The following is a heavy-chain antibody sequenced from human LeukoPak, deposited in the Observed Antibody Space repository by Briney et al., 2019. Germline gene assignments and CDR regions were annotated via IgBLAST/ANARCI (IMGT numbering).Heavy chain of an antibody. J-gene: IGHJ6*02. CDR3: AKDVRVGGGGMDV. CDR2: FGSSGDNA. Sequence: SPFGSSGDNAYYADSVRGRFTISRDKSKNTVSLQMNSLRGEDTAVYYCAKDVRVGGGGMDVWGQGTPVTVSS. V-gene: IGHV3-23*01. D-gene: IGHD1-26*01.